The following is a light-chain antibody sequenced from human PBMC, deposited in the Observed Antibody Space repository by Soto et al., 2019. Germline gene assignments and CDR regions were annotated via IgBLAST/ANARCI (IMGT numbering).Light chain of an antibody. Sequence: QSVLTQPRSVSGSPGQSVTISCTGTTSDVGGYYYVSWYQQHPGKDPKLVIYDVSKRPSGVPDRFSGSKSGNTASLTISWREAEDEADYYSSLYAGRYTYVFLTGTKLTVL. CDR3: SLYAGRYTYV. CDR1: TSDVGGYYY. V-gene: IGLV2-11*01. J-gene: IGLJ1*01. CDR2: DVS.